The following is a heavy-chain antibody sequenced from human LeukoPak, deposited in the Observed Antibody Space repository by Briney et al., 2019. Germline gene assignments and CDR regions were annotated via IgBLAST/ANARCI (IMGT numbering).Heavy chain of an antibody. Sequence: ASVKVSCKASGYTFTSYGISWVRQAPGQGLEWMGWISAYNGNTNYAQKLQGRVTMTTDTSTSTAYMELRSLRSGDTAVYYCARVYSSGWYGDWFDPWGQGTLVTVSS. J-gene: IGHJ5*02. CDR1: GYTFTSYG. CDR2: ISAYNGNT. D-gene: IGHD6-19*01. CDR3: ARVYSSGWYGDWFDP. V-gene: IGHV1-18*01.